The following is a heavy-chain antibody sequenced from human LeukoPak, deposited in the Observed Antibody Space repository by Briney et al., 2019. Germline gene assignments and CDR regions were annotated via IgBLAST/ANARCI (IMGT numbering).Heavy chain of an antibody. Sequence: PGGSLRLSCAASGFTFSSYGMHWVRQAPGKGLEWVAVISYDGSNKYYADSVKGRFTISRDNSKNTLYLQMNSLRAEDTAVYYCAKPTYQTSSSGYPSTGDYWGQGTLVTVSS. V-gene: IGHV3-30*18. CDR3: AKPTYQTSSSGYPSTGDY. CDR1: GFTFSSYG. D-gene: IGHD3-22*01. CDR2: ISYDGSNK. J-gene: IGHJ4*02.